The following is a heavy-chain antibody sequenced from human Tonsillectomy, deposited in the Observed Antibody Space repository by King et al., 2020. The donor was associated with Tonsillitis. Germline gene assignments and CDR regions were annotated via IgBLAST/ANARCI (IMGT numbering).Heavy chain of an antibody. V-gene: IGHV1-69*01. CDR2: IIPIFGTA. Sequence: VQLVESGAEVKKPGSSVKVSCKASGGTFSSYAISWVRQAPGQGLEWMGGIIPIFGTANYAQKFQGRVTITADESTSTAYMELSSLRSEDTAVYYCERDLKCSGGSCYSWFDPWGQGTLVTVSS. D-gene: IGHD2-15*01. J-gene: IGHJ5*02. CDR3: ERDLKCSGGSCYSWFDP. CDR1: GGTFSSYA.